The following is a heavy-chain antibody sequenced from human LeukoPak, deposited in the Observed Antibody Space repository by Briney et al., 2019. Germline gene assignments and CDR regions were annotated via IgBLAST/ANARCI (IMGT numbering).Heavy chain of an antibody. Sequence: PGGSLRLSCAASGFTFSSFEMNWVRLAPGKGLEWVSYMSSSGSSIYYADSVKGRFTISRDNAKNSLYLQMNSLRAEDTAVYYCASRGAAAGTADYWGQGTLVTVSS. J-gene: IGHJ4*02. V-gene: IGHV3-48*03. CDR3: ASRGAAAGTADY. D-gene: IGHD6-13*01. CDR2: MSSSGSSI. CDR1: GFTFSSFE.